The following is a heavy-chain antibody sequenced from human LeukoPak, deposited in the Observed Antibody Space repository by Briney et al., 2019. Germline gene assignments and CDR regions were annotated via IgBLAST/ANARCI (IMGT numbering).Heavy chain of an antibody. CDR3: ARDLHGDDAFDI. J-gene: IGHJ3*02. CDR1: RFTFSSYA. V-gene: IGHV3-48*03. Sequence: PGRSLRLSCAASRFTFSSYAMNWVRQAPGKGLEWASYISSSGSTIYYADSVKGRFTISRDNAKNSLYLQMNSLRAEDTAVYYCARDLHGDDAFDIWGQGTMVTVSS. D-gene: IGHD4-17*01. CDR2: ISSSGSTI.